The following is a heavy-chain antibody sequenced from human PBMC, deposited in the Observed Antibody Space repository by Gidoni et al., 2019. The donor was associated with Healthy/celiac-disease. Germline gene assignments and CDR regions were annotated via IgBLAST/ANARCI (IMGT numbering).Heavy chain of an antibody. Sequence: EVQLLESGGGLVQPGGSLSISCAASGFPFSSYAMSWVRQAPGKGLEWGSAISGSGGSTYYADSVKGRFTISRDNSKNTLYLQMNSLRAEDTAVYYCAKDEVSYYDFWSGYLSPFDYWGQGTLVTVSS. V-gene: IGHV3-23*01. D-gene: IGHD3-3*01. CDR2: ISGSGGST. CDR1: GFPFSSYA. J-gene: IGHJ4*02. CDR3: AKDEVSYYDFWSGYLSPFDY.